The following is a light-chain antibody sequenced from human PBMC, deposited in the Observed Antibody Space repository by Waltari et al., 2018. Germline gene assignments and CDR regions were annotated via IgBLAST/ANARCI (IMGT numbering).Light chain of an antibody. V-gene: IGKV4-1*01. Sequence: DIVMTQSPDSLGVSLGERATINCTSSQSVLYSSNSRNCLAWFQQRPGQPPKLLIYWASTRESGVPDRFSGSGSGTDFTLTISSLQAEDVAIYYCQQYYTTPYTFGQGTKLDIK. CDR3: QQYYTTPYT. CDR1: QSVLYSSNSRNC. CDR2: WAS. J-gene: IGKJ2*01.